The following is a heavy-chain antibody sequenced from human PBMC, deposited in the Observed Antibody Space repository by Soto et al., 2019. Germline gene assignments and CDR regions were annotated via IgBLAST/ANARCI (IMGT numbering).Heavy chain of an antibody. D-gene: IGHD4-17*01. CDR1: GFTFSSYV. J-gene: IGHJ4*02. V-gene: IGHV3-23*01. CDR3: AKEDSGLRIFDY. CDR2: ISLSGGGT. Sequence: HPGGSLRLSCAASGFTFSSYVMSWVRQAPGKGLEWVSVISLSGGGTYYADSVKGRFTISRDDSKNTLYLQMNSLRAEDAAIYYCAKEDSGLRIFDYWGQGTLVTVSS.